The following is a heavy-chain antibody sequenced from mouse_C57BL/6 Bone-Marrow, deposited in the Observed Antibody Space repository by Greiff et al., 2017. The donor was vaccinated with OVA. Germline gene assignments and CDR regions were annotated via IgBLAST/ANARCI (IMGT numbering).Heavy chain of an antibody. CDR3: AGSGANWDVDCYFDV. CDR2: IYPGDGDT. Sequence: VQLQQSGPELVKPGASVKISCKASGYAFSSSWMNWVKQRPGKGLEWIGRIYPGDGDTNYNGKFKGKATLTADKSSSTAYIQLSSLTSDDSAVYFCAGSGANWDVDCYFDVWGTGTTVTVSS. V-gene: IGHV1-82*01. J-gene: IGHJ1*03. D-gene: IGHD4-1*01. CDR1: GYAFSSSW.